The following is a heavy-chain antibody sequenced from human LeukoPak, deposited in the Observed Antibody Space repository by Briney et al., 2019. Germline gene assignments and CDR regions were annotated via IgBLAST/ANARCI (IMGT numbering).Heavy chain of an antibody. CDR3: ARREGDSSGLNWFDP. Sequence: ASVKVSCKASGYTFTSYGISWVRQAPGQGLEWMGWISAYNGNTNYAQKLQGRVTMTTDTSTSTAYMELRSLRSEDTAVYYCARREGDSSGLNWFDPWGQGTLVTVSS. CDR1: GYTFTSYG. CDR2: ISAYNGNT. V-gene: IGHV1-18*01. D-gene: IGHD3-22*01. J-gene: IGHJ5*02.